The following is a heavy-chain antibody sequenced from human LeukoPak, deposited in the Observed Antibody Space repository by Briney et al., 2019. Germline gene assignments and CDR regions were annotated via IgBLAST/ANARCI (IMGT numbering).Heavy chain of an antibody. D-gene: IGHD1-26*01. Sequence: TGGSLRLSCAASGFTFRSYWMSWVRQAPGKGLEWVANIKQDGSEKYYVDSVKGRFTISRDNAKNSLYLQMNSLRAEDTAVYYCARIGLGYYYFDYWGQGTLVTVSS. CDR3: ARIGLGYYYFDY. CDR2: IKQDGSEK. V-gene: IGHV3-7*01. CDR1: GFTFRSYW. J-gene: IGHJ4*02.